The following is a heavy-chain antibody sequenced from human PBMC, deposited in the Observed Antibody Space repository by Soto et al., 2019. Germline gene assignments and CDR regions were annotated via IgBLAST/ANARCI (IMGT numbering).Heavy chain of an antibody. V-gene: IGHV4-39*01. J-gene: IGHJ4*02. CDR3: ATVASTHFDS. CDR1: GGSIRSPSYN. Sequence: PSETLSLTCTVSGGSIRSPSYNWGWVRQPPGKGLEWIGSFFYGGSTHYNPSLTSRLAISVDTARSQVSLNLTSVTAADTAIYYCATVASTHFDSWGPGTLVTVSS. D-gene: IGHD4-17*01. CDR2: FFYGGST.